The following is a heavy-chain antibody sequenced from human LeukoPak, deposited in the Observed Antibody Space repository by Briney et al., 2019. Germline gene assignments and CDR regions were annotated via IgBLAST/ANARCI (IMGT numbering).Heavy chain of an antibody. D-gene: IGHD6-19*01. Sequence: GESLKISCKGSGYSFTSYWIGWVRQMPGKGLEWMGIIYPGDSDTRYSPSFQGQVTISADKSISTAYLQWSSLKASDTAMYYCARLAYSSGWYNYMDVWGKGTTVTVSS. CDR2: IYPGDSDT. CDR3: ARLAYSSGWYNYMDV. V-gene: IGHV5-51*01. CDR1: GYSFTSYW. J-gene: IGHJ6*03.